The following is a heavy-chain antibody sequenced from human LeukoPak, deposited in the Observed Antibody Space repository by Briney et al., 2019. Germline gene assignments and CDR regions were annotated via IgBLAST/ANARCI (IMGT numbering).Heavy chain of an antibody. V-gene: IGHV4-39*07. CDR1: GGSISSSSYY. D-gene: IGHD3/OR15-3a*01. J-gene: IGHJ3*02. CDR3: ARDQPWTNGFDI. Sequence: SETLSLTCTVSGGSISSSSYYWGWIRQPPGKGLEWIGSIYYSGSTYYNPSLKSRVTISVDTSKNQFSLQLNSVTPEDTALYYCARDQPWTNGFDIWGQGIMVTVSS. CDR2: IYYSGST.